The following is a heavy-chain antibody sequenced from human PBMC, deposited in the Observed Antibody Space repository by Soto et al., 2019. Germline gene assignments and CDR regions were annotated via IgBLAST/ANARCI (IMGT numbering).Heavy chain of an antibody. CDR2: FYHSGTA. D-gene: IGHD1-26*01. V-gene: IGHV4-31*03. Sequence: NPSETLSLTCTVSGVSISSGGCYWSWIRQHPGEGLEWIGHFYHSGTAYFNPSLKSRVSISLDTSKNQFSLKLFSVTAADTAVYYRGRDFSKLLVSSYYWDIDDWGQGATVTVS. CDR1: GVSISSGGCY. J-gene: IGHJ6*01. CDR3: GRDFSKLLVSSYYWDIDD.